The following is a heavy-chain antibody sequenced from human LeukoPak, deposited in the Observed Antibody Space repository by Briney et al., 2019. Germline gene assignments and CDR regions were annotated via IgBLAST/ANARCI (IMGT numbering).Heavy chain of an antibody. CDR1: GFTFSSYA. CDR2: ISGSGGST. V-gene: IGHV3-23*01. D-gene: IGHD2-15*01. CDR3: AKGMIYCSGGTCYFGTFDI. J-gene: IGHJ3*02. Sequence: PGGSLRLSCAASGFTFSSYAMSWVRQAPGKGLEWVSAISGSGGSTYYADSVKGRFTISRDNSKNTLYLQMSSLRAEDTAVYYCAKGMIYCSGGTCYFGTFDIWGQGTMVTVSS.